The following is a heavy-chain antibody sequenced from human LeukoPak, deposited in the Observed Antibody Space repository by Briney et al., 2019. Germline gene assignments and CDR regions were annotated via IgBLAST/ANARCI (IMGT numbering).Heavy chain of an antibody. CDR2: ITSSTTYI. CDR1: GFTFTNFS. D-gene: IGHD2-2*01. V-gene: IGHV3-21*01. Sequence: GGSLRLSCAASGFTFTNFSMSWVRQTPGRGLEWVSSITSSTTYIYYANSVRGRFTISRDNTKNSLYLQMNSLRAEDTAVYHCATSPQYCSRGTSNLPCYFDLWVRGTLVTVSS. J-gene: IGHJ2*01. CDR3: ATSPQYCSRGTSNLPCYFDL.